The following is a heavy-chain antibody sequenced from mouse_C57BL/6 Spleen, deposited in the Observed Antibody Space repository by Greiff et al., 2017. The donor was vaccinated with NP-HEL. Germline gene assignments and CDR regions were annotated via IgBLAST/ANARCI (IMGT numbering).Heavy chain of an antibody. CDR2: ISSDSGTI. J-gene: IGHJ3*01. D-gene: IGHD2-4*01. CDR1: GFTFSDYG. V-gene: IGHV5-17*01. Sequence: EVMLVESGGGLVKPGGSLKLSCAASGFTFSDYGMHWVRQAPEKGLEWVAYISSDSGTINYEETVKGRFTISRDNAKSTLFLQLTSLRSEDTVMYYCARGDYDWFAYWGQGTLVTVSA. CDR3: ARGDYDWFAY.